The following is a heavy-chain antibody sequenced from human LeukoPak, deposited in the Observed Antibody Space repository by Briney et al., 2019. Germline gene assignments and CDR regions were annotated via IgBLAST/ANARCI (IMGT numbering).Heavy chain of an antibody. CDR3: TRGVRGESWFDP. V-gene: IGHV3-49*04. Sequence: GGSLRLSSAGSGFVFGEYAMTWVRQAPGKGLEWIGFSRGTAYGGTTEYAASLRGRFTISRDDSKSIAYLQMNSLTTEDTAVYYCTRGVRGESWFDPWGQGTLVTVSS. CDR2: SRGTAYGGTT. D-gene: IGHD3-10*01. J-gene: IGHJ5*02. CDR1: GFVFGEYA.